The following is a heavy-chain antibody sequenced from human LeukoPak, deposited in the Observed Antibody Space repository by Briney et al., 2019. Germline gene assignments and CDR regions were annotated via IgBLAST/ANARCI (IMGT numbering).Heavy chain of an antibody. CDR1: GGSLSGYY. CDR2: INRSGSP. CDR3: AREETYYSGSGKIGKWFDP. D-gene: IGHD3-10*01. V-gene: IGHV4-34*01. J-gene: IGHJ5*02. Sequence: SETLSLTCAVFGGSLSGYYWSWIRQPPGKGLEWIAEINRSGSPNYNPSLKSRVTISVDTSKNQFSLKLSSVTAADTAVYYCAREETYYSGSGKIGKWFDPWGQGTLVTVSS.